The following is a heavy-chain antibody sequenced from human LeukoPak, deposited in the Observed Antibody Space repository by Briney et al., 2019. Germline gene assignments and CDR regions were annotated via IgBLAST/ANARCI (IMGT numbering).Heavy chain of an antibody. CDR2: IWFDGSNK. CDR3: ARGGTTVTPGLLWFDP. D-gene: IGHD4-17*01. J-gene: IGHJ5*02. CDR1: GFTFGSYG. V-gene: IGHV3-33*01. Sequence: GRSLRLSCAASGFTFGSYGMHWVRQAPGKGLEWVAVIWFDGSNKFYADSVKGRFTISRDNSKNTLYLQMNSLRAEDTAVYYCARGGTTVTPGLLWFDPWGQGTLVTVSS.